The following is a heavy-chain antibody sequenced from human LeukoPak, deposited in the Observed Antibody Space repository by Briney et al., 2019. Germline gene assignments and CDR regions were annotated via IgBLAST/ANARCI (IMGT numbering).Heavy chain of an antibody. CDR1: GFTSGSYW. Sequence: GGSLRLSCAASGFTSGSYWMRRVRQAPGKGQEWVANIEQDGSEKYYVASVKGRFTISRDNAKNSLYLQMNSLRAEDTAVYYCARGGWLNFDYWGQGTLVTVSS. V-gene: IGHV3-7*01. CDR3: ARGGWLNFDY. D-gene: IGHD6-19*01. CDR2: IEQDGSEK. J-gene: IGHJ4*02.